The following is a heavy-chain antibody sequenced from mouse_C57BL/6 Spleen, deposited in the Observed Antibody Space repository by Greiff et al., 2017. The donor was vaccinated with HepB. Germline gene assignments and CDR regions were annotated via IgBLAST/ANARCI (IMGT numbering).Heavy chain of an antibody. CDR1: GYTFTSYW. CDR3: ARRVNYYGSRSDY. D-gene: IGHD1-1*01. V-gene: IGHV1-50*01. CDR2: IDPSDSYT. Sequence: QVQLQQPGAELVKPGASVKLSCKASGYTFTSYWMQWVKQRPGQGLEWIGEIDPSDSYTNYNQKFKGKATLTVDTSSSTAYMQLSSLTSEDSAVYYCARRVNYYGSRSDYWGQGTTLTVSS. J-gene: IGHJ2*01.